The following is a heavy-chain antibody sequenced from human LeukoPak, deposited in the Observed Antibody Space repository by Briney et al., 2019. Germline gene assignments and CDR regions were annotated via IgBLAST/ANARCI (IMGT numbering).Heavy chain of an antibody. D-gene: IGHD5-18*01. CDR1: GGTFSSYA. CDR3: ARDKGDTTPMDV. CDR2: IIPIFGTA. J-gene: IGHJ6*02. V-gene: IGHV1-69*13. Sequence: SVKVSCKASGGTFSSYAISWVRQAPGQGLEWMGGIIPIFGTANYAQKFQGRVTITADESTSTAYMELSSLRSEDTAVYYCARDKGDTTPMDVWGQGTTVTVSS.